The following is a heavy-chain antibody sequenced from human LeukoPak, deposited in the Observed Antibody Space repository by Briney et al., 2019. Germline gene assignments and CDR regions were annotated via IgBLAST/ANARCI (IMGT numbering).Heavy chain of an antibody. Sequence: GGSLRLSCAASGFTFSSYSMNWVRQAPGKGLEWVSSISSSSSYIYYADSVKGRFTISRDNAKNSLYLQMNSLRAEDTAVYFCAKGGIRDWFDPWGQGTLVTVSS. J-gene: IGHJ5*02. CDR1: GFTFSSYS. D-gene: IGHD2/OR15-2a*01. CDR2: ISSSSSYI. V-gene: IGHV3-21*04. CDR3: AKGGIRDWFDP.